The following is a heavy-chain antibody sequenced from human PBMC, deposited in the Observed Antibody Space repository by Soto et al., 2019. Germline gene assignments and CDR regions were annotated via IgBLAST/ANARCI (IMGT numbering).Heavy chain of an antibody. D-gene: IGHD6-19*01. CDR1: GYTFTSYG. Sequence: GASVKVSCKASGYTFTSYGISWVRQAPGQGLEWMGWISAYNGNTNYAQKLQGRVTMTTDTSTSTAYMELRSLRSDDTAVYYCARDQPAIRLDHSGWPIWGQGTLVTVSS. CDR2: ISAYNGNT. J-gene: IGHJ4*02. CDR3: ARDQPAIRLDHSGWPI. V-gene: IGHV1-18*04.